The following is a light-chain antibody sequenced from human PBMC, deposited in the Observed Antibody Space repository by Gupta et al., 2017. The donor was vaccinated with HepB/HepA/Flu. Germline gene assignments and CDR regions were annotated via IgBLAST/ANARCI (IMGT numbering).Light chain of an antibody. CDR1: SSDIGAYNF. CDR2: DVT. V-gene: IGLV2-14*01. Sequence: QSALTQPASVSGSPGQSITISCPGTSSDIGAYNFVSWYQQEPGKAPKRIIYDVTNRPSGVSKRFSGSKSGNTASLTISGLQAEDEADYFCSSYASSSNMPWPFGGGNKVTVL. J-gene: IGLJ3*02. CDR3: SSYASSSNMPWP.